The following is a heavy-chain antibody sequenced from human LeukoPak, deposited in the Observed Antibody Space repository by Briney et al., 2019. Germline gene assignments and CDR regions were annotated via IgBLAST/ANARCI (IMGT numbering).Heavy chain of an antibody. CDR1: GFTFSDYY. CDR2: INWNGSST. D-gene: IGHD4-17*01. CDR3: ATDYGDI. Sequence: RSGGSLRLSCAASGFTFSDYYMSWIRQAPGKGLEWVSGINWNGSSTGYVDSVKGRFTISRDNAKNSLYLQMNSLRAEDTALYHCATDYGDIWGQGTMVTVSS. V-gene: IGHV3-20*01. J-gene: IGHJ3*02.